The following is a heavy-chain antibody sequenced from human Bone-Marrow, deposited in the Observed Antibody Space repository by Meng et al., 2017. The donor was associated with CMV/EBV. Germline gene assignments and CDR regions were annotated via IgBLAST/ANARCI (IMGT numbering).Heavy chain of an antibody. CDR3: ATHSGAARRRGCVDP. V-gene: IGHV1-69*05. CDR2: IIPIFGTA. CDR1: GYTFTGYY. Sequence: SVKVSCKASGYTFTGYYMNWVRQAPGQGLEWMGGIIPIFGTANYAQKFQGRVTITTDESTSTAYMELSSLRSEDTAVYYCATHSGAARRRGCVDPWGQGTLVTVSS. D-gene: IGHD6-6*01. J-gene: IGHJ5*02.